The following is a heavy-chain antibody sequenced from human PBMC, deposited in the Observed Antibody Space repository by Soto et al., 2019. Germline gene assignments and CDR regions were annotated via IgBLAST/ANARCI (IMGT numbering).Heavy chain of an antibody. CDR3: ARWELLGFDY. J-gene: IGHJ4*02. CDR1: GGSISSYY. Sequence: SETLSLTCTVSGGSISSYYWSWIRQPPGKGLEWIGYIYYSGSTNYNPSLKSRVTISVDTSKNQFSLKLSSVTAADTAVYYCARWELLGFDYWGQGTLVTVSS. D-gene: IGHD1-26*01. V-gene: IGHV4-59*01. CDR2: IYYSGST.